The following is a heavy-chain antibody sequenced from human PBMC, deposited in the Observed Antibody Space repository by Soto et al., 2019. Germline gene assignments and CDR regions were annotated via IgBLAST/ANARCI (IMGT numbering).Heavy chain of an antibody. D-gene: IGHD3-9*01. CDR2: ISAYNGNT. Sequence: QVQLVQSGAEVKKPGASVKVSCKASGYTFTSYGISWVRQAPGQGLEWMGWISAYNGNTNYAQKLQGRVTMTTDTATSTAYMELRSLRSDDTAVYYCARGSRYYDKRGPSAFDIWGQGTMVTVSS. V-gene: IGHV1-18*01. CDR3: ARGSRYYDKRGPSAFDI. J-gene: IGHJ3*02. CDR1: GYTFTSYG.